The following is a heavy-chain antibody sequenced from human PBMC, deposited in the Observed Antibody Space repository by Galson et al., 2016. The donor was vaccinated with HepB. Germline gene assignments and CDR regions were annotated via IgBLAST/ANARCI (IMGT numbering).Heavy chain of an antibody. Sequence: SLRLSCASSGFTFRYYAMPWVRRAPGKGLEWVSDISGAGGPTHSADSVKGRFTISRDNSRDTLYPQMDRLRAADTAVYYCAKERGWYGGPNYGSWGQGTLVTVSS. CDR1: GFTFRYYA. V-gene: IGHV3-23*01. J-gene: IGHJ5*02. D-gene: IGHD2-15*01. CDR3: AKERGWYGGPNYGS. CDR2: ISGAGGPT.